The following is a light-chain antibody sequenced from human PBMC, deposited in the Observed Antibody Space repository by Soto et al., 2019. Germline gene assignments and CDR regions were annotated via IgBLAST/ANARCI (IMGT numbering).Light chain of an antibody. Sequence: QSALTQPASVSGSPGQSITISCTGTSSDVGTYNYVSWYQQLPGKAPKLMIYEVRHRPSGVSNRFSGSKSGNTASLTISGLLVEDEADYYCSSYPTSFDVVFGGGTKLTVL. CDR3: SSYPTSFDVV. J-gene: IGLJ2*01. CDR1: SSDVGTYNY. V-gene: IGLV2-14*01. CDR2: EVR.